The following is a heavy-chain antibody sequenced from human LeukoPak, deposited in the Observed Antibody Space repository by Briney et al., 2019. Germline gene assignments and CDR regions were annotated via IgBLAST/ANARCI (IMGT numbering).Heavy chain of an antibody. CDR2: INSDGSST. D-gene: IGHD2-15*01. CDR1: GLTFSSYW. V-gene: IGHV3-74*01. J-gene: IGHJ4*02. CDR3: ARGGSGYCSAGSCYPIDY. Sequence: GGSLRLSCAASGLTFSSYWMHWVRQAPGKGLVWVSRINSDGSSTSYADSVKGRFTISRDNAKNTLYLQMNSLRAEDTAVYYCARGGSGYCSAGSCYPIDYWGQGTLVTVSS.